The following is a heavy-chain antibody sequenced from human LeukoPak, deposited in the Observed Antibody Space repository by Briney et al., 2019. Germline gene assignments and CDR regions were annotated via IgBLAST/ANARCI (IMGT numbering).Heavy chain of an antibody. V-gene: IGHV4-59*08. D-gene: IGHD7-27*01. CDR3: ASLTLSGARGGPEFDY. CDR2: IYYSGSA. Sequence: SETLSLTCTVSGGSISSYYWSWIRQPPGKGLEWIGYIYYSGSANYNPSLTGRVTISVDTPKKQFSLKLSSPTAADRAVYYCASLTLSGARGGPEFDYWGQGTLVTVSS. J-gene: IGHJ4*02. CDR1: GGSISSYY.